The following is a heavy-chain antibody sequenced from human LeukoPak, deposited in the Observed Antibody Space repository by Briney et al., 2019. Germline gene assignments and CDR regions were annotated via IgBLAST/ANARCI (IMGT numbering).Heavy chain of an antibody. J-gene: IGHJ4*02. Sequence: GGSLRVSCAASGFTFSSYAMSWVRQAPGKGLEWVSDINGSGGSTYYADSVKGRFTISRDNSKNTLYLQMNSLRAEDTAVYYCARDCYYGSGSYHWGQGTLVTVSS. CDR1: GFTFSSYA. CDR2: INGSGGST. CDR3: ARDCYYGSGSYH. D-gene: IGHD3-10*01. V-gene: IGHV3-23*01.